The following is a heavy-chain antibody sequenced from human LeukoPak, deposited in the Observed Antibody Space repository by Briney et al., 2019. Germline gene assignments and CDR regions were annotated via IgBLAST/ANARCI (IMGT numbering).Heavy chain of an antibody. Sequence: GGSLRLSCAASGFTFTNYVMTWVRQAPGKGLEWLSGISVSGADTYYADSVKGRFTISRDNSKNTVSLRLNSLRAEDTAVYYCAKDQWLVAEYYFDYWGQGTLVTVSS. CDR3: AKDQWLVAEYYFDY. CDR2: ISVSGADT. D-gene: IGHD6-19*01. CDR1: GFTFTNYV. V-gene: IGHV3-23*01. J-gene: IGHJ4*02.